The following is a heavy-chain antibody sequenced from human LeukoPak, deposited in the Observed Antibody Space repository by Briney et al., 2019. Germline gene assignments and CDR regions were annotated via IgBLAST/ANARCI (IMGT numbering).Heavy chain of an antibody. J-gene: IGHJ3*02. CDR1: GGSFSDYY. CDR3: ARGEWGNNAFDI. CDR2: INHSGST. V-gene: IGHV4-34*01. Sequence: SETLSLTCAVYGGSFSDYYWSWIRQPPGKGLEWIGEINHSGSTNYNPSLKSRVTISVDTSKNQFSLKLSSVTAADTAVYYCARGEWGNNAFDIWGQGTMVTVSS. D-gene: IGHD2-8*01.